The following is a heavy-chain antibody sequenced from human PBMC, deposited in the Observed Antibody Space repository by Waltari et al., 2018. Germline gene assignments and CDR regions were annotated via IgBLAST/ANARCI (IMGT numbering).Heavy chain of an antibody. CDR3: VKDRGGAHHDY. D-gene: IGHD1-26*01. CDR2: IHHSGTT. J-gene: IGHJ4*02. CDR1: SFSISSGDY. Sequence: QVQLQESGPGLVKPSETLSLTCAVSSFSISSGDYWAWIRQPPGKGLEWIGSIHHSGTTYYNPSLKSRVTISLDTPKNQFSLKLNSVTAADTAVYFCVKDRGGAHHDYWGQGTLVTVSS. V-gene: IGHV4-38-2*02.